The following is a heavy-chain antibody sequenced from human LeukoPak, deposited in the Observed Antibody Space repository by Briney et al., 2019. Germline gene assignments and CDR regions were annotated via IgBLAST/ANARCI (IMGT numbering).Heavy chain of an antibody. CDR1: GYSFTSYW. J-gene: IGHJ4*02. CDR3: ARRSGSVWHAMDY. D-gene: IGHD6-19*01. CDR2: IYPGDSDT. V-gene: IGHV5-51*01. Sequence: GESLKISCKGSGYSFTSYWTGWVRQMPGKGLEWMGIIYPGDSDTRYSPSFQGQVTISADRSISTAYLQWSSLKASDTAMYYCARRSGSVWHAMDYWGQGTLVTVSS.